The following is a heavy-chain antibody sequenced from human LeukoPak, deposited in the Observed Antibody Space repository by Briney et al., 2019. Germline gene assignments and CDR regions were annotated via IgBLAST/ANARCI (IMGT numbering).Heavy chain of an antibody. CDR2: ISYDGNNK. V-gene: IGHV3-30*03. D-gene: IGHD6-19*01. CDR3: AIPHSSGWYYFDS. CDR1: GFTFINYD. Sequence: GGSLRLSCAASGFTFINYDMNWVRQAPGQGLEWVAVISYDGNNKFYADSVKGRFTISRDNSHNTLYLQINSLRDEDTGIYYCAIPHSSGWYYFDSWGLGTLVTVSS. J-gene: IGHJ4*02.